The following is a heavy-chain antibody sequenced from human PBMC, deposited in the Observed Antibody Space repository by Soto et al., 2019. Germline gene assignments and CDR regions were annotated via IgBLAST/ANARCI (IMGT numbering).Heavy chain of an antibody. V-gene: IGHV4-34*01. J-gene: IGHJ4*02. Sequence: QVQLQQWGTGLLKSSATLSLNCAVYGGSFSPYYWSWVRQPPGKGLEWIGETDESGGIYYNPSLKSRVTVSLDTSKKQFSLEVKSVTAAETAVYYCAIGRWGNKYWGQGTLVTVSS. CDR3: AIGRWGNKY. D-gene: IGHD3-16*01. CDR1: GGSFSPYY. CDR2: TDESGGI.